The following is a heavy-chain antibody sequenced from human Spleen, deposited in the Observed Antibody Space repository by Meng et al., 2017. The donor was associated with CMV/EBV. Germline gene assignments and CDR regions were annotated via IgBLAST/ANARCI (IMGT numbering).Heavy chain of an antibody. Sequence: CAVYGESFTGYYWSWIRQPPGKGLEWIGEINHSGSTNYNPSLKSRVTISVDTSKNQFSLKLNSVTAADTAVYYCARAPVWSAIAIDYWGQGTLVTVSS. CDR1: GESFTGYY. J-gene: IGHJ4*02. D-gene: IGHD3-3*01. CDR3: ARAPVWSAIAIDY. V-gene: IGHV4-34*01. CDR2: INHSGST.